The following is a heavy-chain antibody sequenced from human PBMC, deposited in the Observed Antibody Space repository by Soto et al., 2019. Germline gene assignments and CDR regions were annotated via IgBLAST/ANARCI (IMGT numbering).Heavy chain of an antibody. CDR3: ARIGGVTIFGVVTKPGMDV. V-gene: IGHV1-18*01. CDR1: GYTFTSYG. J-gene: IGHJ6*02. Sequence: ASVKVSCKASGYTFTSYGISWVRQAPGQGLEWMGWINAGNGNTNYAQKFQGRVTITRDTSASTAYMELSSLRSDDTAVYYCARIGGVTIFGVVTKPGMDVWGQGATVTVSS. CDR2: INAGNGNT. D-gene: IGHD3-3*01.